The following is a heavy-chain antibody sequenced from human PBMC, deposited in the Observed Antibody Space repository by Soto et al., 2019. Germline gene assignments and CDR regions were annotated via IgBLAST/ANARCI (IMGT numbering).Heavy chain of an antibody. J-gene: IGHJ4*02. CDR1: GGPFSGYY. CDR3: ARQSSYYYASGSYYRPQDY. D-gene: IGHD3-10*01. CDR2: INHSGST. V-gene: IGHV4-34*01. Sequence: SETLSLTCAVYGGPFSGYYWSWIRQPPGKGLEWIGEINHSGSTNYNPSLKSRVTISVDTSKNQFSLKLSSVTAADTAVYYCARQSSYYYASGSYYRPQDYWGQGTLVTVSS.